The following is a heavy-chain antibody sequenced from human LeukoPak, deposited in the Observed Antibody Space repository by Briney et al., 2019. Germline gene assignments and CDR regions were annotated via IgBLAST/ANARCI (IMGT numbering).Heavy chain of an antibody. J-gene: IGHJ4*02. CDR1: GGSISSSSYY. V-gene: IGHV4-39*07. Sequence: SETLSLTCTVSGGSISSSSYYWGWIRQPPGTGLEWIGSIYYSGSTYYNPSLKSRVTISVDTSKNQFSLKLSSVTAADTAVYYCASDHRDYDYWGQGTLVTVSS. CDR3: ASDHRDYDY. D-gene: IGHD3-16*01. CDR2: IYYSGST.